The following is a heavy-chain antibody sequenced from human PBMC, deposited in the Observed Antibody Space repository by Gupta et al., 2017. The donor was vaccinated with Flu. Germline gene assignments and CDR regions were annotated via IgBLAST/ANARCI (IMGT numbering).Heavy chain of an antibody. CDR2: IVYDADRV. Sequence: QVHLVESGGGVVQPGGSLRLSCAASGFTFSRYGMHWVRQAPGKGPGWVAAIVYDADRVFYADSVKGRFTISRDNSENTVYLQMNSLRSEDTAVYFCARDTAGLTGIRNSLYNRFDFWGQGTLVTVSS. D-gene: IGHD3-9*01. V-gene: IGHV3-30*03. CDR3: ARDTAGLTGIRNSLYNRFDF. CDR1: GFTFSRYG. J-gene: IGHJ5*01.